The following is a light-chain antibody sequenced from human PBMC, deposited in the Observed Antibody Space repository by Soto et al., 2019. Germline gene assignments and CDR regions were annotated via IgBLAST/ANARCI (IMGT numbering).Light chain of an antibody. V-gene: IGKV1-5*03. J-gene: IGKJ2*01. CDR3: QQFNSYPPDT. CDR2: KAS. CDR1: QTISSW. Sequence: DIQMTQSPSTLSGSVGDRVTITCRASQTISSWLAWYQQKPGKAPKLLIYKASTLDSGVPSRFSGNGSGTDFALTITSLKPEDFATYYCQQFNSYPPDTFGQGTKVDIK.